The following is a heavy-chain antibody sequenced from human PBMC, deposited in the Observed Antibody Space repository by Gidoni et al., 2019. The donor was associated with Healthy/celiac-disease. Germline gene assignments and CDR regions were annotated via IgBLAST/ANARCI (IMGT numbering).Heavy chain of an antibody. D-gene: IGHD3-22*01. J-gene: IGHJ6*02. Sequence: WMGWINAGNGNTKYSQKFQGRVTITRDTSASTAYMELSSLRSEDTAVYYCASTYYYDSSGYYYYYGMDVWGQGTTVTVSS. CDR2: INAGNGNT. V-gene: IGHV1-3*01. CDR3: ASTYYYDSSGYYYYYGMDV.